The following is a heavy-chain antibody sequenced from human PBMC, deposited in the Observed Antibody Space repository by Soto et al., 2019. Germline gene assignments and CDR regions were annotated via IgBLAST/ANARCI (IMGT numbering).Heavy chain of an antibody. Sequence: EVQLVESGGGLVKPGGSLRLSCAASGFTFSGHTINWVRQAPGKGLEWVSSVSSSSSYIYYADSVKGRFTVSRDNAEKSLYLQMNSLRAEDTAMYYCARCMGFDGSGYAFFDSWGQGTLVTVPS. V-gene: IGHV3-21*01. J-gene: IGHJ4*02. CDR1: GFTFSGHT. D-gene: IGHD3-10*01. CDR2: VSSSSSYI. CDR3: ARCMGFDGSGYAFFDS.